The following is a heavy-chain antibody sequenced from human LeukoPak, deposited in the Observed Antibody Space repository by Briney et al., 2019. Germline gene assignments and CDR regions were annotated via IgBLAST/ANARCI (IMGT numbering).Heavy chain of an antibody. Sequence: QPGASLRLSCAASGFTFSNYAMSWVRQAPGKGLEWVSAITGSGGNTYYADSVKGRFPISRENSENTVFLQVNSLRAEGTDVYDCARWGDFVLLTGYYVSDYWGQGTLVAVSS. V-gene: IGHV3-23*01. CDR3: ARWGDFVLLTGYYVSDY. J-gene: IGHJ4*02. CDR2: ITGSGGNT. D-gene: IGHD3-9*01. CDR1: GFTFSNYA.